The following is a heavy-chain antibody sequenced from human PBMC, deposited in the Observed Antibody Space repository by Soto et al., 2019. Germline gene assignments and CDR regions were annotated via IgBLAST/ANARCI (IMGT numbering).Heavy chain of an antibody. V-gene: IGHV4-59*01. J-gene: IGHJ5*02. D-gene: IGHD6-13*01. CDR3: AIERSSSWEAGNWFDH. Sequence: PSETLSLTCTVSGGSISSCYWSWIRQPPGKGLEWIGYIYYSGSTNYNPSLKSRVTISVDTSKNQFSLKLSSVTAADTAVYYCAIERSSSWEAGNWFDHWGQGALVTGSS. CDR2: IYYSGST. CDR1: GGSISSCY.